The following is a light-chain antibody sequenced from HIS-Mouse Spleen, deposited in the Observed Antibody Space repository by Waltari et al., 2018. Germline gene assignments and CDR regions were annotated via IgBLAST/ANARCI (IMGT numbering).Light chain of an antibody. Sequence: QSALTQPPSASGSPGKSVTISCTGTSRDGGGYNYVSWYQQHPGKAPKLMIYGVSKRPSGVPARFSGSKSGNTASLTVSGLQAEDEADYYCSSYAGSNNHVVFGGGTKLTVL. CDR3: SSYAGSNNHVV. J-gene: IGLJ2*01. CDR1: SRDGGGYNY. CDR2: GVS. V-gene: IGLV2-8*01.